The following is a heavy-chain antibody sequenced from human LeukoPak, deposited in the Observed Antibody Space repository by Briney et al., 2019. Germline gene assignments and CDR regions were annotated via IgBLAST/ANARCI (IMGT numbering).Heavy chain of an antibody. Sequence: GESLKISCKASGYSFTTYWIGWVRQMPGKGLEWMGIIYSGDSDTRYSPSFQGQVTISADKSINTAYLQWRSLKASDTAMYYCARSGVPGAMTWFDPWGQGTLVTVSS. J-gene: IGHJ5*02. V-gene: IGHV5-51*01. CDR1: GYSFTTYW. CDR2: IYSGDSDT. D-gene: IGHD2-2*01. CDR3: ARSGVPGAMTWFDP.